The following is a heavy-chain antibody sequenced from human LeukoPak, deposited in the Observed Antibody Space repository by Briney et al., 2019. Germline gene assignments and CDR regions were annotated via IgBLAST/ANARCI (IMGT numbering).Heavy chain of an antibody. CDR2: IKQDGSDK. J-gene: IGHJ4*02. Sequence: GGSLRLSCAASGFPFNSYWMSWVRQAPEKGLEWLANIKQDGSDKQYADSVKGRITISRDNANNSLYLQLNSLSAEATAVYYCARHSRGSSIDDWGQGTLVTVSS. D-gene: IGHD2-15*01. V-gene: IGHV3-7*01. CDR3: ARHSRGSSIDD. CDR1: GFPFNSYW.